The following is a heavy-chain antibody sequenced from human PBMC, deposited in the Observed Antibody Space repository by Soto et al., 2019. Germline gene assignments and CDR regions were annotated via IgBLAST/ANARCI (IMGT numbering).Heavy chain of an antibody. Sequence: SVKVSCKASGGTFSSYAISWVRQAPGQGLEWMGGIIPIFGTANYAQKFQGRVTITADESTSTAYMELSSLRSEDTAVYYCASPTLLYYYGTDVWGQGTTVTVSS. CDR2: IIPIFGTA. V-gene: IGHV1-69*13. CDR3: ASPTLLYYYGTDV. CDR1: GGTFSSYA. J-gene: IGHJ6*02.